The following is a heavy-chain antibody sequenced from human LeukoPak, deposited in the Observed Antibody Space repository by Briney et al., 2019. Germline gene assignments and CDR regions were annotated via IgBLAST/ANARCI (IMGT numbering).Heavy chain of an antibody. D-gene: IGHD2-8*01. CDR1: GFTFSDYY. CDR3: ARAGVLMVYAIPSSWFDP. CDR2: ISSSGSTI. Sequence: PGGSLRLSCAASGFTFSDYYMSWIRQAPGKGLEWVSYISSSGSTIYYADSVKGRFTTSRDNAKNSLYLQMNSLRAEDTAVYYCARAGVLMVYAIPSSWFDPWGQGTLVTVSS. V-gene: IGHV3-11*01. J-gene: IGHJ5*02.